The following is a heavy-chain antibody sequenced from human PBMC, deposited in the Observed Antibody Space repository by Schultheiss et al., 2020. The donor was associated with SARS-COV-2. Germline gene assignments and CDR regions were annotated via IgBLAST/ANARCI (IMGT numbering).Heavy chain of an antibody. CDR3: AKSYCTSTSCSPYNWFDP. D-gene: IGHD2-2*01. Sequence: SETLSLTCTVSGGSISSYYWTWIRQPPGKGLEWIGSIYYSENTEYNPSLKSRVTISVDTSRNQFSLKLNSVTAADTAVYYCAKSYCTSTSCSPYNWFDPWGQGTLVTVSS. CDR2: IYYSENT. V-gene: IGHV4-59*08. CDR1: GGSISSYY. J-gene: IGHJ5*02.